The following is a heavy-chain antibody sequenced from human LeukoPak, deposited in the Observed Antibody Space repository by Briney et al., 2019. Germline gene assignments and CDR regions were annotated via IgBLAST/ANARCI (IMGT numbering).Heavy chain of an antibody. D-gene: IGHD6-13*01. Sequence: ASVKLSCKASGYTFTCYDNNWVRDAPGQGLEWMGWMNPNSGNTGYAQKFQGRVTLTRNTSISTAYMELSSLRAEDTALYYCAKDISSWQGYFDYWGEGTLVTVSS. CDR1: GYTFTCYD. J-gene: IGHJ4*02. V-gene: IGHV1-8*01. CDR2: MNPNSGNT. CDR3: AKDISSWQGYFDY.